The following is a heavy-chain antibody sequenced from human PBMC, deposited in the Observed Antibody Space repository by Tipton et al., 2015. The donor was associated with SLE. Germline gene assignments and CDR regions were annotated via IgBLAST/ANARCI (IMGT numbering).Heavy chain of an antibody. J-gene: IGHJ6*02. CDR3: ARDVDYYYYYGMDV. V-gene: IGHV1-18*01. CDR1: GYTFTSYG. CDR2: ISAYNGNT. Sequence: QLVQSGAEVKKPGASVKVSCKASGYTFTSYGFTWVRQAPGQGLEWMGWISAYNGNTNYAQKLQGRVTMTTDTSTNTAYMELRSLRFDDTGVYYCARDVDYYYYYGMDVWGQGTTITVSS.